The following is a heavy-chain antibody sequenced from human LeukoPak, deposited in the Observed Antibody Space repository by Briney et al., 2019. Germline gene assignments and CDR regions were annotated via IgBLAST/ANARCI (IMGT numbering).Heavy chain of an antibody. CDR3: ARFHRPRLPKSDY. D-gene: IGHD1-14*01. Sequence: ASVKVSCKTSGYFFTEYDINWVRQPTGQGLQWMGGMNPYSGSTGYAQDFQGRVTMTRDISISTAYMELNSLTSEDTAVYYCARFHRPRLPKSDYWGQGTLVTVSS. J-gene: IGHJ4*02. CDR1: GYFFTEYD. CDR2: MNPYSGST. V-gene: IGHV1-8*01.